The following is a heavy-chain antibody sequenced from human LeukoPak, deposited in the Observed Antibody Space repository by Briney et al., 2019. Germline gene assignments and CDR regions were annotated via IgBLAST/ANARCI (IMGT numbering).Heavy chain of an antibody. CDR1: GITFSSYG. CDR2: ISSTGGTT. CDR3: ARSPHSGYADPNYYYYYYMDV. J-gene: IGHJ6*03. D-gene: IGHD5-12*01. Sequence: GGSLRLSCAASGITFSSYGMSWVRQAPGKGLEWVSSISSTGGTTYYADSVKGRFTISRDNAKNSLYLQMNSLRAEDTAVYYCARSPHSGYADPNYYYYYYMDVWGKGTTVTVSS. V-gene: IGHV3-23*01.